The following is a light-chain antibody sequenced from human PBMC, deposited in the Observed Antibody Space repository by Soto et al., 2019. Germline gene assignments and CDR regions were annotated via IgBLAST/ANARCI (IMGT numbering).Light chain of an antibody. V-gene: IGLV1-40*01. CDR1: SSDIGAGYH. J-gene: IGLJ3*02. CDR3: QSYDSSLSGSV. Sequence: QSVLTQPPSVSGAPGQRVTISCTGSSSDIGAGYHVHWYQQLPGTAPKLLIYGINNRPSGVPDRFSGSKSGTSASLAITGLQAEDEADYYCQSYDSSLSGSVFGGGTKLTVL. CDR2: GIN.